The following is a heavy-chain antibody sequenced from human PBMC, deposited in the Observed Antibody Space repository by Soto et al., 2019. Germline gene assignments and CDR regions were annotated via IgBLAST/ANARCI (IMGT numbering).Heavy chain of an antibody. Sequence: QVRLAQSGAEVKKPGSSVKVSCKASGGTFSDSGVTWVRQAPRQGLEWVGAILPKFGKTNYAQKLQGRVAIIADKSPDTVFLEVSRLRSDDTAVYFCARVTELGTGYAMYVWGQGTTVIVSS. D-gene: IGHD1-7*01. CDR1: GGTFSDSG. CDR3: ARVTELGTGYAMYV. J-gene: IGHJ6*02. CDR2: ILPKFGKT. V-gene: IGHV1-69*06.